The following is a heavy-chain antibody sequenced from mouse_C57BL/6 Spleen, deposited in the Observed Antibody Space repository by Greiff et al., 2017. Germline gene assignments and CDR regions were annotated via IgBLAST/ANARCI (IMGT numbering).Heavy chain of an antibody. V-gene: IGHV1-69*01. Sequence: QVQLQQSGAELVMPGASVKLSCKASGYTFTSYWMHWVKQRPGQGLEWIGEIDPSDSYTNYTQKFKGKSTLTVDKSSSTAYMQLSSLTSEDSAVYYCSRNYYGSSRFDDWGHGTTLTVSS. CDR2: IDPSDSYT. CDR3: SRNYYGSSRFDD. J-gene: IGHJ2*01. D-gene: IGHD1-1*01. CDR1: GYTFTSYW.